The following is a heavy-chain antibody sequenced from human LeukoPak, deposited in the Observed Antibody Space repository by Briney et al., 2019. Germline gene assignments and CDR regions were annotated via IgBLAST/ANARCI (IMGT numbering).Heavy chain of an antibody. Sequence: GGSLRLSCVASGFTFSNYWMNWVRQTPEKGLEWVANIKQDGSEKNYVDSVKGRFTISRDNAKNSLYLEMNSLRDEDTAVYYCTRLSFDSGAYSEYWGQGTLVTVSS. D-gene: IGHD3-22*01. CDR2: IKQDGSEK. J-gene: IGHJ4*02. V-gene: IGHV3-7*01. CDR1: GFTFSNYW. CDR3: TRLSFDSGAYSEY.